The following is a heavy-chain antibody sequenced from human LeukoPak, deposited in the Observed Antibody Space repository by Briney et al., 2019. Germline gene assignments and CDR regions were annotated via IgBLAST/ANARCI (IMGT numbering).Heavy chain of an antibody. CDR3: AKVSQESSNYYHDF. D-gene: IGHD3-22*01. CDR2: ISGSGDST. J-gene: IGHJ4*02. CDR1: GFRFSKFA. V-gene: IGHV3-23*01. Sequence: GGSLGLSCAASGFRFSKFAMSWVRQAPGRGLEWVSVISGSGDSTYYADFVRGQSTISRDNPKNMVYLQMNSLRAEDSAVYYCAKVSQESSNYYHDFWGQGTLLTVSS.